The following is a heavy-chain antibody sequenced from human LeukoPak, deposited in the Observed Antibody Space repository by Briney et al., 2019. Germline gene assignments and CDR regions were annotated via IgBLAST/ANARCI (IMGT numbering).Heavy chain of an antibody. CDR2: IYYSGST. J-gene: IGHJ4*02. CDR3: ARFGQGRVLFDY. Sequence: PSETLSLTCTVSGGSISSGGYYWSWIRQHPGKGLEWIGYIYYSGSTYYNPSLKSRVTISVDTSKNQFSLKLSSVTAADTAVYYCARFGQGRVLFDYWGQGTLVTVSS. CDR1: GGSISSGGYY. D-gene: IGHD3-10*01. V-gene: IGHV4-31*03.